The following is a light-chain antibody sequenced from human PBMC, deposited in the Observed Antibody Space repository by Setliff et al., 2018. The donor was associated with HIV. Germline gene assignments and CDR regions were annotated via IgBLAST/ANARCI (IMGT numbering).Light chain of an antibody. CDR1: TSDVGAYNY. V-gene: IGLV2-8*01. CDR2: EVT. J-gene: IGLJ1*01. CDR3: SSHGAIGV. Sequence: QSVLTQPASVSGSPGQSVTISCTGTTSDVGAYNYVSWYQQHPGKAPKLIIYEVTKRPSGVPDRFSGSKSGNTASLTVSGLQAEDEADYYCSSHGAIGVFGTGTKVTV.